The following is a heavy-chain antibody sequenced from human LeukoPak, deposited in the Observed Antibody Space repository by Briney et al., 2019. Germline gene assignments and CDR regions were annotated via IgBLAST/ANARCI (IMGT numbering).Heavy chain of an antibody. J-gene: IGHJ4*02. V-gene: IGHV3-30*03. CDR2: ISYDGSNK. Sequence: GGSLRLSCAASGFTFSSYGMHWVRQAPGKGLEWVAVISYDGSNKYYADSVKGRFTISRDNSKNTLYLQMNSLRAEDTAVYYCARDSSLYFDYWGQGTLVTVSS. D-gene: IGHD6-19*01. CDR3: ARDSSLYFDY. CDR1: GFTFSSYG.